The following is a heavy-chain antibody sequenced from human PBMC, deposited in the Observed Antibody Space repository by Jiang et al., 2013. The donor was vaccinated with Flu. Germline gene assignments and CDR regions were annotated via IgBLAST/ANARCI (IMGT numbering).Heavy chain of an antibody. V-gene: IGHV5-51*01. CDR2: IYPGDSDT. Sequence: GAEVKKPGESLKISCKGSGYSFTSYWIGWVRQMPGKGLEWMGIIYPGDSDTRYSPSFQGQVTISADNSISTAYLQWSSLKASDTAMYYCARGQTGSYYATSPFDYWGQGTLVTVSS. D-gene: IGHD1-26*01. J-gene: IGHJ4*02. CDR3: ARGQTGSYYATSPFDY. CDR1: GYSFTSYW.